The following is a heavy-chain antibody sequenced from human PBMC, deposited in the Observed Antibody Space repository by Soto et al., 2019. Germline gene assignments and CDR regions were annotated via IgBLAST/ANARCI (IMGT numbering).Heavy chain of an antibody. CDR3: AGDPPNDDGDHDAFDI. CDR1: GGTFGRHA. D-gene: IGHD4-17*01. Sequence: QVQLVQSGTEVKKPGSSVKVSCKASGGTFGRHAVNWVRQAPGQGLEWMGAILPIVDATNDAQKFQDRVTITADESTGTVYRELRSLRSEDTAVYVCAGDPPNDDGDHDAFDIWGQGTLVIVSS. V-gene: IGHV1-69*12. CDR2: ILPIVDAT. J-gene: IGHJ3*02.